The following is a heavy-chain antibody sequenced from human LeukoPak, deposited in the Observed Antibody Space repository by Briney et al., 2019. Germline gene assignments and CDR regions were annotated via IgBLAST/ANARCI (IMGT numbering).Heavy chain of an antibody. CDR2: IWYDGSNK. J-gene: IGHJ4*02. D-gene: IGHD6-13*01. CDR1: GFTFSSYG. V-gene: IGHV3-33*06. CDR3: AKESRDSSSWYAQYYFDY. Sequence: GGSRRLSCAASGFTFSSYGMHWVRQAPGKGLEWVAVIWYDGSNKYYADSVKGRFTISRDNSKNTLYLQMNSLRAEDTAVYYCAKESRDSSSWYAQYYFDYWGQGTLVTVSS.